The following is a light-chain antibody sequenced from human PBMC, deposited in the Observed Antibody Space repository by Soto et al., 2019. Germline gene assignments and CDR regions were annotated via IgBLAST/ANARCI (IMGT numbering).Light chain of an antibody. CDR2: GAS. Sequence: EIVLTQSPATLSLSPGERATLSCKASQNIRSHLAWYLQKPGQPPRLLIFGASNRATGIPARFSGSGSGTDFTLTISSLEPEDSGLYYCQQRSDWPLTFGGGARLEVK. CDR1: QNIRSH. CDR3: QQRSDWPLT. J-gene: IGKJ4*01. V-gene: IGKV3-11*01.